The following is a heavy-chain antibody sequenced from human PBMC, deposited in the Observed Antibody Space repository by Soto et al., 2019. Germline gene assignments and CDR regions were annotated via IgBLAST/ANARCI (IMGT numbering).Heavy chain of an antibody. CDR3: AKASGSYRSWNYYYYGMDV. D-gene: IGHD1-26*01. J-gene: IGHJ6*02. V-gene: IGHV3-43*01. Sequence: GGSLRLSCAASGFTFDDYTMHWVRQAPGKGLEWVSLISWDGGSTYYADSVKGRFIISRDNSKNSLYLQMNSLRTEDTALYYCAKASGSYRSWNYYYYGMDVWGQGTTVTVSS. CDR1: GFTFDDYT. CDR2: ISWDGGST.